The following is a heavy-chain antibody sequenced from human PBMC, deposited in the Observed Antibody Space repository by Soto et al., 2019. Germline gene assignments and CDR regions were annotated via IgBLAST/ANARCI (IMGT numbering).Heavy chain of an antibody. CDR1: GFTFGIYA. J-gene: IGHJ4*02. CDR3: ARVAPEYSSTPRRFDF. Sequence: EVQLLESGGGLVQPGGSLRLSCAASGFTFGIYAMSWVRQAPGKGLEWVSSISGSGGSIYYAHSVKGRFTISRDNTKNTLDLQMNSLRAEDTAVYHCARVAPEYSSTPRRFDFWGQGTLVTVSS. V-gene: IGHV3-23*01. CDR2: ISGSGGSI. D-gene: IGHD6-13*01.